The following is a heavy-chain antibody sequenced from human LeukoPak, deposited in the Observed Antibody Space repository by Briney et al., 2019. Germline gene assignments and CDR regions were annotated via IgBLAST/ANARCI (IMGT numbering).Heavy chain of an antibody. CDR2: INHSGST. CDR1: GGSFSGYY. Sequence: SETLSLTCAVYGGSFSGYYWSWVRQPPGKGLEWIGEINHSGSTNYNPSLKSRVTISVDTSKNQFSLKLSSVTAADTAVYYCARAPGIAVAGTSRYYYHMDVWGKGTTVTVSS. CDR3: ARAPGIAVAGTSRYYYHMDV. D-gene: IGHD6-19*01. J-gene: IGHJ6*03. V-gene: IGHV4-34*01.